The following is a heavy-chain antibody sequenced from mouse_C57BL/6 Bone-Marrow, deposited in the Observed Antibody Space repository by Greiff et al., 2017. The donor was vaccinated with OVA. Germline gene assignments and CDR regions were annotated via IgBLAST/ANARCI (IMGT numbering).Heavy chain of an antibody. J-gene: IGHJ1*03. D-gene: IGHD1-1*01. CDR2: IRNKANNHAT. Sequence: EVQLQESGGGLVQPGGSMKLSCAASGFTFSDAWMDWVRQSPEKGLEWVAEIRNKANNHATYYAESVKGRFTISRDDSKSSVYLQMNSLRAEDTGIYYCSYYYGSSNWYFDVWGTGTTVTVSS. CDR1: GFTFSDAW. CDR3: SYYYGSSNWYFDV. V-gene: IGHV6-6*01.